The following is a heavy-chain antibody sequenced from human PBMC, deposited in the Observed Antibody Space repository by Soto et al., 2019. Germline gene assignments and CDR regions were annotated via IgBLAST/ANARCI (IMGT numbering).Heavy chain of an antibody. D-gene: IGHD6-13*01. CDR3: ASNRGGGSWNSYYDMDV. J-gene: IGHJ6*02. CDR2: INPNSGGT. Sequence: QVQLVQSGAEVKKPGASVKVSCKASGYTFTGYYMHWVRQAPGQGLEWMGWINPNSGGTNYAQKFQGWVTMTRDTSISTAYMELSRLRSDDTAVYYCASNRGGGSWNSYYDMDVWGQGTTVTVSS. V-gene: IGHV1-2*04. CDR1: GYTFTGYY.